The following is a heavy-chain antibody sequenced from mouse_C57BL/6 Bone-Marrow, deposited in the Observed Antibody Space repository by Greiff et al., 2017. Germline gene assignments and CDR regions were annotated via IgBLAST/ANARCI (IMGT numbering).Heavy chain of an antibody. V-gene: IGHV3-3*01. J-gene: IGHJ1*03. CDR2: TFYSGIT. CDR1: GFSINSDCY. CDR3: ARGHYYGSSPWYFDV. Sequence: VQLKESGPSLVRPSQTLSLTCTVTGFSINSDCYWIWIRQFPGNKLEYIGYTFYSGITYYNPSLESRTYITRDTSKNQFSLKLSSVTTEDTATYYCARGHYYGSSPWYFDVWGTGTTVTVSS. D-gene: IGHD1-1*01.